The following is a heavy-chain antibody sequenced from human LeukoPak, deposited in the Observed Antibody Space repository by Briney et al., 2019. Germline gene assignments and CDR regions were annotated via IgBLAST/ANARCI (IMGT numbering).Heavy chain of an antibody. D-gene: IGHD1-14*01. CDR2: ISAYNGNT. Sequence: ASVKVSCKASGYTITSYIISWVRQAPGQGLEWMGWISAYNGNTNYAQRFQGRVTMTTDTSTSTAYMELRSLRSDDTAVYYCARVTQVSGFVDYWGQGTLVTVSS. CDR1: GYTITSYI. J-gene: IGHJ4*02. V-gene: IGHV1-18*01. CDR3: ARVTQVSGFVDY.